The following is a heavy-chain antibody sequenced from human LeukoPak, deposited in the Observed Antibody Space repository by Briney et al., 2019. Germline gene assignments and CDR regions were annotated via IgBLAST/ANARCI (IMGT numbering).Heavy chain of an antibody. V-gene: IGHV3-48*01. J-gene: IGHJ6*03. CDR2: ISSSSTTI. D-gene: IGHD3-22*01. CDR3: ARASYYYEFYYYYYYMDV. Sequence: PGGSLRLSCAASGFIFSSYSMIWVRQAPGKGLEWVSYISSSSTTIYYADSVKGRFTISRDNAKNSLYLQMNSLRAEDTAVYYCARASYYYEFYYYYYYMDVWGKGTTVTISS. CDR1: GFIFSSYS.